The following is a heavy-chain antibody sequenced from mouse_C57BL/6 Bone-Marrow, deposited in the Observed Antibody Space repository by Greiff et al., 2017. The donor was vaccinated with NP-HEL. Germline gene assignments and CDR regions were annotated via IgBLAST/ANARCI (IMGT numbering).Heavy chain of an antibody. Sequence: EVQLQQSGPELVKPGASVKISCKASGYTFTDYYMNWVKQSHGKSLEWIGDINPNNGGTSYNQKFKGKATLTVDKSSRPAYMELRSLTSEDSAVYYCAREDYYGSSYWYFDVWGTGTTVTVSS. D-gene: IGHD1-1*01. CDR3: AREDYYGSSYWYFDV. J-gene: IGHJ1*03. CDR2: INPNNGGT. CDR1: GYTFTDYY. V-gene: IGHV1-26*01.